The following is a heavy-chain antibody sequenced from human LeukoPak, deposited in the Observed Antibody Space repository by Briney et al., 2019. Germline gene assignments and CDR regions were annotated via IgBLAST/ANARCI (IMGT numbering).Heavy chain of an antibody. D-gene: IGHD6-13*01. CDR3: ARGIADYFDY. CDR2: ISSSSSYI. J-gene: IGHJ4*02. V-gene: IGHV3-21*01. CDR1: GFTFSRYS. Sequence: PGGSLRLSCAASGFTFSRYSMNWVRQAPGKGLEWVSSISSSSSYIYYADSVKGRFTISRDNAKNSLYLQMNSLRAEYTAVYYRARGIADYFDYWGQGTLVTVS.